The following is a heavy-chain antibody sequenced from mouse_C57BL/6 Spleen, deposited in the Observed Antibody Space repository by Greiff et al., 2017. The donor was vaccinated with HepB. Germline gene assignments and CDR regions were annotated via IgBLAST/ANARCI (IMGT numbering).Heavy chain of an antibody. CDR2: ISDGGSYT. CDR3: AREHYYSNPWFAY. D-gene: IGHD2-5*01. V-gene: IGHV5-4*01. J-gene: IGHJ3*01. Sequence: EVMLVESGGGLVKPGGSLKLSCAASGFTFSSYAMSWVRQTPEKRLEWVATISDGGSYTYYPDNVKGRFTISRDNAKNNLYLQMSHLKSEDTAMYYCAREHYYSNPWFAYWGQGTLVTVSA. CDR1: GFTFSSYA.